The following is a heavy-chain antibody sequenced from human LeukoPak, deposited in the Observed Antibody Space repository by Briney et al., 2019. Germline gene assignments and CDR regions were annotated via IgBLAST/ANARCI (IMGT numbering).Heavy chain of an antibody. CDR2: IYYSGST. Sequence: SETLSLTCTLSGGSITSYYWSWIRQPPGKGLEWIGYIYYSGSTNYNPSLKSRVTISVDTSKNQFSLKLSSVTAADTAVYYCARFPPAYYYDSSGYDLWGQGTLVTVSS. J-gene: IGHJ5*02. CDR3: ARFPPAYYYDSSGYDL. V-gene: IGHV4-59*08. CDR1: GGSITSYY. D-gene: IGHD3-22*01.